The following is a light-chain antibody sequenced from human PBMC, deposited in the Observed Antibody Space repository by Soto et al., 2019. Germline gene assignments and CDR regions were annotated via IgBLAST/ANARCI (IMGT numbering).Light chain of an antibody. CDR2: DAS. CDR1: QTISSW. J-gene: IGKJ5*01. V-gene: IGKV1-5*01. CDR3: QQYHRSSIT. Sequence: DIQMTQSPSTLSASVGDRVTITCRASQTISSWLAWYQQKPGKAPKLLMYDASTLERGVPSRFSGTGSGTEFTLTISSLQPDDFATYYCQQYHRSSITFGQGTRLEIK.